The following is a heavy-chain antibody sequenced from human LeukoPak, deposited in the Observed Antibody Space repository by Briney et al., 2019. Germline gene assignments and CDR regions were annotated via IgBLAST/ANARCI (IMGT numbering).Heavy chain of an antibody. CDR1: GGSISSYY. J-gene: IGHJ4*02. Sequence: SETLSLTCTVSGGSISSYYWSWIRQPAGKGLEWIGRIHTSGSTNYNPSLKSRVTMSVDTSKNQFSLKLSSVTAADTAVYYCARDTYYYGSGSYRLDYWGQGTLVTVSS. V-gene: IGHV4-4*07. CDR3: ARDTYYYGSGSYRLDY. D-gene: IGHD3-10*01. CDR2: IHTSGST.